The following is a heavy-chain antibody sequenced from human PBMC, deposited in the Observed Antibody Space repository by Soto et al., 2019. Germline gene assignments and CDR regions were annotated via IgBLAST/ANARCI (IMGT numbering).Heavy chain of an antibody. J-gene: IGHJ6*02. D-gene: IGHD6-6*01. Sequence: LSCAASGFTVSSNYMSWVRQAPGKGLEWVSVIYSGGSTYYADSVKGRFTISRDNSKNTLYLQMNSLRAEDTAVYYCAREKQLVRYGMDVWGQGTTVTVSS. V-gene: IGHV3-53*01. CDR1: GFTVSSNY. CDR2: IYSGGST. CDR3: AREKQLVRYGMDV.